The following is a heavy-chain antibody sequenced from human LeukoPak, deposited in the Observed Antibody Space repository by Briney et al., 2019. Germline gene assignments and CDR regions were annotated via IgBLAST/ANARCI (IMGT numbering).Heavy chain of an antibody. D-gene: IGHD4-17*01. CDR1: GYSFTNYW. CDR3: ARHRLRYGDHKTHDAFDI. J-gene: IGHJ3*02. Sequence: GESLKISCKGSGYSFTNYWIGWVRQMPGKGLEWTGIIYPGDSDTRYNPSFQGQVTISADKSISTAYLQWSSLKASDTAMYYCARHRLRYGDHKTHDAFDIWGQGTMVTVSS. V-gene: IGHV5-51*01. CDR2: IYPGDSDT.